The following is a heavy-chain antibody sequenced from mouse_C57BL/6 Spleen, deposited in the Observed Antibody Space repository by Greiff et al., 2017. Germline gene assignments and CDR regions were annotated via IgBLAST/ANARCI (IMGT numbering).Heavy chain of an antibody. CDR2: IYPRSGNT. Sequence: VQLQQSGAELARPGASVKLSCKASGYTFTSYGISWVKQRTGQGLEWIGEIYPRSGNTYYNEKFKGKATLTADKSSSTAYMELRSLTSEDSAVYFCASYYYGSSYTWYFDVWGTGTTVTVSS. J-gene: IGHJ1*03. V-gene: IGHV1-81*01. CDR1: GYTFTSYG. D-gene: IGHD1-1*01. CDR3: ASYYYGSSYTWYFDV.